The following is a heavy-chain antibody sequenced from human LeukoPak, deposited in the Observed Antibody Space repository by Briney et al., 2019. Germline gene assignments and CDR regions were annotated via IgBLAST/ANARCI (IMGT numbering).Heavy chain of an antibody. CDR3: ARGALRFDY. Sequence: SETLSLTCTVSGGSISSYYWSWIRQPPGKELEWIGYIYYSGSTNYNPSLKSRVTISVDTSKKQLSLKLSSVTAADTAVYYCARGALRFDYWGQGTLVTVSS. V-gene: IGHV4-59*01. CDR2: IYYSGST. J-gene: IGHJ4*02. CDR1: GGSISSYY.